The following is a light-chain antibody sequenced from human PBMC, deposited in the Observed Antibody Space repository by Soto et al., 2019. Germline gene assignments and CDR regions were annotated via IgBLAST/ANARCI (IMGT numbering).Light chain of an antibody. CDR2: DAS. J-gene: IGKJ4*01. Sequence: DIQMTQSPSTLSASVGDRVTITCRASQSIGTWLAWYQHRPGKAPSLLIYDASSLESGVPSRFSGSGSGTDFTLTISSLQPDDFAIYYCQQTYSTPHSFGGGTKVDIK. V-gene: IGKV1-5*01. CDR1: QSIGTW. CDR3: QQTYSTPHS.